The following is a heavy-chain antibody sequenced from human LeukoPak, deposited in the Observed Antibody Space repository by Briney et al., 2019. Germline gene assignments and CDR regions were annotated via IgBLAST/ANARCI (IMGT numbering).Heavy chain of an antibody. V-gene: IGHV3-23*01. CDR3: AKGLYYFDY. CDR1: GFTFSSSA. J-gene: IGHJ4*02. D-gene: IGHD2-21*02. CDR2: ISASGGST. Sequence: GGSLRLSCAASGFTFSSSAMSWVRQVPGKGLEWVSGISASGGSTSYADSVRGRFTISRDNSKNTLYLQMNSLRAEDTAVYYCAKGLYYFDYWGQGTLVTVSS.